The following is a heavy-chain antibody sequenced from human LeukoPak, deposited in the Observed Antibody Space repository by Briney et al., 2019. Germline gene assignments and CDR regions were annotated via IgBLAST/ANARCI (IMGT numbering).Heavy chain of an antibody. CDR1: GYTFTGYY. V-gene: IGHV1-2*02. D-gene: IGHD3-22*01. Sequence: GASVKVSCKASGYTFTGYYMHWVRQAPGQGLEWMGWINPNSGGTNYAQKFQGRVTMTRDTSISTAYMELSRLRSDDTAVYYCARMPVPDPVGDSSGFPNWFDPWGQGTLVTVSS. CDR3: ARMPVPDPVGDSSGFPNWFDP. J-gene: IGHJ5*02. CDR2: INPNSGGT.